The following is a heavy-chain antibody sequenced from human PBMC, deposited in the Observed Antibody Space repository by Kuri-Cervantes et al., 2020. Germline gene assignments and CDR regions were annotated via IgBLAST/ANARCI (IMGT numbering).Heavy chain of an antibody. CDR1: GYTFTSFG. J-gene: IGHJ6*02. CDR3: ARGGLVRGVMWYYYYGMDV. Sequence: ASVKVSCKASGYTFTSFGINWMRRATGQGLEWMGWMNPHSGHTGYAQNFQGRVTMTRNTSISTAYMELSSLRSEDTAVYYCARGGLVRGVMWYYYYGMDVWGQGTTVTVSS. CDR2: MNPHSGHT. V-gene: IGHV1-8*01. D-gene: IGHD3-10*01.